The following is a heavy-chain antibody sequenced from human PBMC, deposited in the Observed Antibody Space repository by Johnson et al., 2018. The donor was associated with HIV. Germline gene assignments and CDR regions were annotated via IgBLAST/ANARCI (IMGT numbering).Heavy chain of an antibody. CDR1: GFTFSDYY. D-gene: IGHD3-16*01. J-gene: IGHJ3*01. Sequence: QVQLVESGGGLVNPGGSLRLSCAASGFTFSDYYMSWIRQAPGKGLEWVSYITSSGGTVYYADSVKGRFTISRDNAKNSLYLQMNILTAEDTAVYYCARGGRAKDAFDRWGQGTMVTVSS. V-gene: IGHV3-11*04. CDR3: ARGGRAKDAFDR. CDR2: ITSSGGTV.